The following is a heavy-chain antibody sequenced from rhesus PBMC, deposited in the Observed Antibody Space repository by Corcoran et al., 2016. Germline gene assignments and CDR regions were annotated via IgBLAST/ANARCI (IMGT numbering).Heavy chain of an antibody. CDR3: ARALYSGSWSYLDY. D-gene: IGHD6-25*01. Sequence: QVPLPESGPGVVQPSETLSLTCAVSGYSISSGYDWSWIRQPPGKGLGWIGYIYGSSGSTNYNPSLKNRVTISKDTSKNQFSLKLSSVTAADTAVYDGARALYSGSWSYLDYWGQGVLVTVSS. CDR2: IYGSSGST. V-gene: IGHV4-76*01. J-gene: IGHJ4*01. CDR1: GYSISSGYD.